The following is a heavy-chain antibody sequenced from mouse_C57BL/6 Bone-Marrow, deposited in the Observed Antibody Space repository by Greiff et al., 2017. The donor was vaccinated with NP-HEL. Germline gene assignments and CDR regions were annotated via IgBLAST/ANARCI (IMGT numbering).Heavy chain of an antibody. J-gene: IGHJ3*01. Sequence: VQLQQPGAELVKPGASVKMSCKASGYTFPSYWITWVKQRPGQGLEWIGDIYPGSGSTNYNEKFKSKVTLTVDTSSSTAYLQLSSLTSEDSAVYCCARGGLFAYWGQGTLVTVSA. V-gene: IGHV1-55*01. CDR1: GYTFPSYW. D-gene: IGHD3-1*01. CDR2: IYPGSGST. CDR3: ARGGLFAY.